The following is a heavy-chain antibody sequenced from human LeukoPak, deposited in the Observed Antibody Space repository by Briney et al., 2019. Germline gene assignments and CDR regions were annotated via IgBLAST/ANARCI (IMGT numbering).Heavy chain of an antibody. CDR1: GGTLSSYA. CDR2: IIPIFGTA. J-gene: IGHJ6*02. V-gene: IGHV1-69*13. D-gene: IGHD3-3*01. Sequence: ASVKVSCKASGGTLSSYAISWVRQAPGQGLEWMGGIIPIFGTANYAQKFQGRVTITADESTSTAYMELSSLRSEDTAVYYCARDRVTIFGAHYYYYGMDVWGQGTTVTVSS. CDR3: ARDRVTIFGAHYYYYGMDV.